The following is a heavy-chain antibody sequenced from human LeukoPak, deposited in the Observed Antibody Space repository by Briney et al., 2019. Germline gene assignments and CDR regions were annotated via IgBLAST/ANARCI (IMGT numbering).Heavy chain of an antibody. CDR3: ARHSRGRWYVFDY. CDR1: GFTFSSYA. J-gene: IGHJ4*02. V-gene: IGHV3-23*01. CDR2: ISGSGGNT. D-gene: IGHD6-13*01. Sequence: AGGSLRLSCAPSGFTFSSYAMSWVRPPPGRGLEWVSGISGSGGNTYYADSVKGRFTISRDNSNNTLYLQMNSLRAEDTAVYYCARHSRGRWYVFDYWGQGTLVTVSS.